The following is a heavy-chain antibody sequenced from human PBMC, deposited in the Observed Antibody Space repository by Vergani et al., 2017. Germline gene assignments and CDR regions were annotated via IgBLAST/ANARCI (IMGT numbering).Heavy chain of an antibody. CDR3: AHLIAPPGTVDWFDP. D-gene: IGHD6-13*01. J-gene: IGHJ5*02. CDR2: IYWDDDK. CDR1: GFSLSTSGVG. Sequence: QITLKESGPTLVKPTQPLTLTCTFSGFSLSTSGVGVGWIRQPPGKALEWLALIYWDDDKRYSPSLKSRLTITKDTSKNQVVLTMTNMDPVDTATYYCAHLIAPPGTVDWFDPWGQGTLVTVSS. V-gene: IGHV2-5*02.